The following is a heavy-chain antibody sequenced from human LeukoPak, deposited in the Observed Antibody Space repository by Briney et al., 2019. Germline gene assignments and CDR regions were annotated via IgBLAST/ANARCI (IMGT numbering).Heavy chain of an antibody. CDR3: AREVATTTSFDY. CDR1: GYTFTSYG. J-gene: IGHJ4*02. CDR2: ISAYNGST. Sequence: ASVKVSCKASGYTFTSYGISWVRQAPGQRPEWMGWISAYNGSTNYAQKLQARVTMTTDTSTSTAYMELRSLRSDDTAVYYCAREVATTTSFDYWGQGTLVTVSS. D-gene: IGHD5-12*01. V-gene: IGHV1-18*01.